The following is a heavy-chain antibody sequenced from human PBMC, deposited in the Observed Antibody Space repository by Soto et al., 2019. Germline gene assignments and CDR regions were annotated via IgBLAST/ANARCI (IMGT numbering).Heavy chain of an antibody. V-gene: IGHV3-48*02. CDR3: ARPTLTAYDFWRIIEHSGGMDV. Sequence: EVQLVESGGGLVQPGGSLRLSCAASGFTFSSYSMNWVRQAPGKGLEWVSYISSSSSTIYYADSVKGRFTISRDNAKNSLYLQMNSLRDEDTAVYYCARPTLTAYDFWRIIEHSGGMDVWGQGTTVTVSS. CDR1: GFTFSSYS. CDR2: ISSSSSTI. J-gene: IGHJ6*02. D-gene: IGHD3-3*01.